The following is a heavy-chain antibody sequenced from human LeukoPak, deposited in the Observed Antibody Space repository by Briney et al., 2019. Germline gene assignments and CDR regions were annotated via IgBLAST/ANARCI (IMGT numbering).Heavy chain of an antibody. D-gene: IGHD2-2*01. Sequence: QPGGSLRLSCAASGFTFSSYAMSWVRQAPGKGLEWVSAISGSGGSTYYADSVKGRFTISRDNSKNSLYLQMNSLRAEDTALYYCAKDRNPSSTGYYYGMDVWGQGTTVTVSS. CDR1: GFTFSSYA. CDR3: AKDRNPSSTGYYYGMDV. V-gene: IGHV3-23*01. J-gene: IGHJ6*02. CDR2: ISGSGGST.